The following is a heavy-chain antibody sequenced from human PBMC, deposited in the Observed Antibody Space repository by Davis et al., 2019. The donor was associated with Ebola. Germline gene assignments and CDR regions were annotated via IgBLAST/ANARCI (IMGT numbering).Heavy chain of an antibody. Sequence: GESLKISCTASGFTFSHYAMTWVRLAPGKGLEWVSAINGGGTDSYSTDSVKGRFIISRDNSKNVLSLQMNSLRAEDTAVYYCAKARGGGNWNYHLDYWGQGTLVTVSS. CDR3: AKARGGGNWNYHLDY. CDR2: INGGGTDS. D-gene: IGHD1-7*01. CDR1: GFTFSHYA. J-gene: IGHJ4*02. V-gene: IGHV3-23*01.